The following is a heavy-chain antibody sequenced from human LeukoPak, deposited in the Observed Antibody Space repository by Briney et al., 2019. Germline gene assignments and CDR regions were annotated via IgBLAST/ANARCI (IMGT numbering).Heavy chain of an antibody. CDR1: GFTLSSYW. V-gene: IGHV3-74*01. J-gene: IGHJ4*02. CDR2: INRDGSST. Sequence: GGSLRLSCAAPGFTLSSYWMHWVRQAPGKGLVWVSRINRDGSSTSYADSLKGRFTISRDNAKNTLYLQMNSLRAEDTAVYYCARSYGSGSYYAVSPSDYWGQGTLVTVSS. D-gene: IGHD3-10*01. CDR3: ARSYGSGSYYAVSPSDY.